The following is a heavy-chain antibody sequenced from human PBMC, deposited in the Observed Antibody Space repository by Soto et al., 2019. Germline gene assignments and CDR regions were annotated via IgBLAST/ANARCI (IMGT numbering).Heavy chain of an antibody. CDR3: ARDDNWASFDY. Sequence: GGSLRLSCAASGFTFSSYWISWVRQAPGKGLEWVANIKQDGSEKYYVDSVKGRFTISRDNAKNSLYLQMNSLRAEDTAVYYCARDDNWASFDYWGQGTLVTVSS. CDR2: IKQDGSEK. D-gene: IGHD1-1*01. CDR1: GFTFSSYW. J-gene: IGHJ4*02. V-gene: IGHV3-7*05.